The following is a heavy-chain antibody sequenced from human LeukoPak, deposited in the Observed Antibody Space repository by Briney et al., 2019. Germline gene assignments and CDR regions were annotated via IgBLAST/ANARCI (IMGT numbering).Heavy chain of an antibody. Sequence: ASVKVSCKASGYTFTSYGISWVRQAPGQGLEWMGWISAYNGDTNYAQKLQGRVTMTTDTSTSTAYMELRSLRSDDTAVYYCTRGGPAPHRITLIVVASSTDAFDIWGQGTMVTVSS. V-gene: IGHV1-18*01. J-gene: IGHJ3*02. D-gene: IGHD3-22*01. CDR1: GYTFTSYG. CDR3: TRGGPAPHRITLIVVASSTDAFDI. CDR2: ISAYNGDT.